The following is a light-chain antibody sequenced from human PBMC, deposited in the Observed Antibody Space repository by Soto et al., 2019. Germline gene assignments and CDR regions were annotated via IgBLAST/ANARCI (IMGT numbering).Light chain of an antibody. CDR3: QQRGSWPPIT. V-gene: IGKV3-11*01. Sequence: EVVLTQSPATLSLSPGERATLSCRASQSVANYIAWYQKRPGQSPRLLIYDSSNRATGIPARFTGSGSGTDFTLTISSLEPEDFAVYYCQQRGSWPPITFGGGTRWIS. CDR1: QSVANY. CDR2: DSS. J-gene: IGKJ4*01.